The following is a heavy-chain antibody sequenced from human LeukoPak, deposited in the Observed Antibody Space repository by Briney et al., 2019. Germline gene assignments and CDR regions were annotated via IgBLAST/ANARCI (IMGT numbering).Heavy chain of an antibody. V-gene: IGHV4-39*01. CDR3: ARSAQYYYDSSGSLPGDY. J-gene: IGHJ4*02. D-gene: IGHD3-22*01. Sequence: PSETLSLTCTVSGGSISSSSYYWGWIRQPPGKGLEWIGSIYYSGSTYYNPSLKSRVTISVDTSKNQFSLKLSFVTAADTAVYYCARSAQYYYDSSGSLPGDYWGQGTLVTVSS. CDR1: GGSISSSSYY. CDR2: IYYSGST.